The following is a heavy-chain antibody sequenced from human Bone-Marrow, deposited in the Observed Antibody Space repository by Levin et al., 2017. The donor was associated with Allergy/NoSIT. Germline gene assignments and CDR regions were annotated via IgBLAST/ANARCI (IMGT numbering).Heavy chain of an antibody. CDR1: GFTFSSYA. Sequence: GASVKVSCAASGFTFSSYAMSWVRQAPGKGLEWVSAISGSGGSTYYADSVKGRFTISRDNSKNTLYLQMNSLRAEDTAVYYCAKESSTGRVPFNYGDYYYYGMDVWGQGTTVTVSS. CDR3: AKESSTGRVPFNYGDYYYYGMDV. CDR2: ISGSGGST. V-gene: IGHV3-23*01. J-gene: IGHJ6*02. D-gene: IGHD4-17*01.